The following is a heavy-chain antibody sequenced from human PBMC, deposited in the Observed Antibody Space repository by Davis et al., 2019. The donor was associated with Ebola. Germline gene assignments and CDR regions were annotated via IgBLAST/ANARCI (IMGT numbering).Heavy chain of an antibody. J-gene: IGHJ6*02. CDR3: ARDLGAYGGLDV. V-gene: IGHV1-18*01. CDR2: ISAYNGDT. CDR1: GYTFTSYG. D-gene: IGHD2-21*01. Sequence: ALVKVSCKASGYTFTSYGITWVRQAPGQGLEWMGWISAYNGDTSYAQKFQGRVTMTTDTSTSTAYMELRSLRSDDTAVYYCARDLGAYGGLDVWGQGTTVTVSS.